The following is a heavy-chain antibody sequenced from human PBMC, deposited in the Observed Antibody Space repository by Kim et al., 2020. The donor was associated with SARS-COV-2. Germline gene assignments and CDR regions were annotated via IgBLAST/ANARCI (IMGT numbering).Heavy chain of an antibody. CDR2: INPDGSTT. J-gene: IGHJ4*02. D-gene: IGHD5-18*01. Sequence: GGSLRLSCAASGFTFSIYWMHWVRQAPGKGLMWLSPINPDGSTTNYADSVKGRFTISRDNAKNTRYLQLNSLTAEDTAVYYCARGGAATPMAHEYWGQGTLVPVSS. CDR1: GFTFSIYW. V-gene: IGHV3-74*01. CDR3: ARGGAATPMAHEY.